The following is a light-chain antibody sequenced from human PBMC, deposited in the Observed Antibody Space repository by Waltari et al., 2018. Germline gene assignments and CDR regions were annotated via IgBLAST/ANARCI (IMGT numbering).Light chain of an antibody. Sequence: QSALTQPPSASGSPGQSVTISCTGTGSGGSVSWYQQLPGKAPKLLIYEVSERPSGVPDRFSGSKSGNTASLTVSGLQAEDEGDYYCSSDAVSNNFYDVGSGTKVTVL. CDR1: GSGGS. J-gene: IGLJ1*01. CDR2: EVS. CDR3: SSDAVSNNFYD. V-gene: IGLV2-8*01.